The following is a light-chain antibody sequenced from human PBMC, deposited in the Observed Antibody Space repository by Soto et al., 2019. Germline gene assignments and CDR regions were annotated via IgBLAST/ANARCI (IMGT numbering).Light chain of an antibody. CDR3: QSYDSSLSGSWV. J-gene: IGLJ3*02. V-gene: IGLV1-40*01. CDR1: SSNIGAGYD. Sequence: QSVLTQPPSVSGAPGQRVTISCTGSSSNIGAGYDVHWYQQLPGTAPKLLIYGNSNRPSGVPDRFSGSKSGTSASLAITGLKAEDEAYYYCQSYDSSLSGSWVFGGGTKLTVL. CDR2: GNS.